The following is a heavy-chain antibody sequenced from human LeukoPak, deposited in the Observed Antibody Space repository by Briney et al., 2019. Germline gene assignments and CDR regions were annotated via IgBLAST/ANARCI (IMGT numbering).Heavy chain of an antibody. J-gene: IGHJ4*02. Sequence: GGSLRLSCAASGFTFSSYAMYWVRQAPGKGLEWVAVISYDGSNKHYADSVKGRFTISRDNSKNTLYLQMNSLRAEDTAVYYCAKDSAKKYDDYWGQGTLVTVSS. D-gene: IGHD2/OR15-2a*01. V-gene: IGHV3-30*04. CDR3: AKDSAKKYDDY. CDR1: GFTFSSYA. CDR2: ISYDGSNK.